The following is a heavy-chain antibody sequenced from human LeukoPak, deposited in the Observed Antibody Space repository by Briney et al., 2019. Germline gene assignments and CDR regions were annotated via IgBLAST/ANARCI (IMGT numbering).Heavy chain of an antibody. J-gene: IGHJ4*02. Sequence: PSGTLSLTCAVSGGSIMTTNWWSWVRQPPGKGLEWIGEVHLSGATNYNPSLESRVSMSIDTSKNQMSLKLTSVTAADTAIYFCTRECGAFSPFGFWGQGTLVTVPS. D-gene: IGHD1-26*01. CDR1: GGSIMTTNW. V-gene: IGHV4-4*02. CDR3: TRECGAFSPFGF. CDR2: VHLSGAT.